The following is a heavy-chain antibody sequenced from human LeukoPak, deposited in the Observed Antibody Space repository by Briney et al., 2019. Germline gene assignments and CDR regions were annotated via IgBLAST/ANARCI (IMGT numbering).Heavy chain of an antibody. Sequence: PSETLSLTCAVYGGSFSGYYWSWIRQPPGRGLEWIGEINHSGSTNYNPSLKSRVTISVDTSKNQFFLKLSSVTAADTAVYYCAEGYCSSTSCSDYYGMDVWGQGTTVTVSS. D-gene: IGHD2-2*01. V-gene: IGHV4-34*01. CDR3: AEGYCSSTSCSDYYGMDV. CDR1: GGSFSGYY. J-gene: IGHJ6*02. CDR2: INHSGST.